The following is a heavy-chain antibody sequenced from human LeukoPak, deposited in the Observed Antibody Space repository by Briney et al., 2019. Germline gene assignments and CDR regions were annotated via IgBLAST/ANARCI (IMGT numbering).Heavy chain of an antibody. V-gene: IGHV4-34*01. Sequence: SETLSLTCAVYGGSFSGYYWSWIRQPPGKGLEWIGEINHSGSTNYNPSLKSRVTISVDTSKNQFSLKLSSVTAADTAVYYCARGYSGYDSSWFDPWGQGTLVTVSS. J-gene: IGHJ5*02. D-gene: IGHD5-12*01. CDR2: INHSGST. CDR3: ARGYSGYDSSWFDP. CDR1: GGSFSGYY.